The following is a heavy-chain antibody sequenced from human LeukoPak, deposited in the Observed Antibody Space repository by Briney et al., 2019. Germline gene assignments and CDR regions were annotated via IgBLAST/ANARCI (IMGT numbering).Heavy chain of an antibody. Sequence: ASVKVSCKASGYTFTSYGIIWVRQAPGQGLEWMGWISAYNGNTNYAQKLQGRVTMTTDTSTSTAYMELRSLRSDDTAVYYCARDHCSSTSCYYTYGERSNWFDPWGQGTLVTVSS. CDR3: ARDHCSSTSCYYTYGERSNWFDP. CDR1: GYTFTSYG. CDR2: ISAYNGNT. D-gene: IGHD2-2*01. V-gene: IGHV1-18*01. J-gene: IGHJ5*02.